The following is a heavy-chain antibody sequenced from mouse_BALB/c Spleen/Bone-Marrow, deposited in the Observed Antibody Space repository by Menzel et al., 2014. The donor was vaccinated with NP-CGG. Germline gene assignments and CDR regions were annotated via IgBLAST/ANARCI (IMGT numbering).Heavy chain of an antibody. CDR2: ILPGSGST. CDR3: ARFYYGNPTGYFDY. V-gene: IGHV1-9*01. CDR1: GYTFSSYW. Sequence: QVQLQQSGAELMKPGASMKISCKATGYTFSSYWMEWVKQRPGHGLEWIGEILPGSGSTNYNEQFKGKATFTADASSSTAYMELSSLTSEDSAVYYCARFYYGNPTGYFDYWGQGTTLTVSS. J-gene: IGHJ2*01. D-gene: IGHD2-1*01.